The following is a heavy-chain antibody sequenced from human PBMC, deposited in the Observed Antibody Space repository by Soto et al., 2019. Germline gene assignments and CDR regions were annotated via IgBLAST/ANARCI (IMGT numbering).Heavy chain of an antibody. J-gene: IGHJ4*02. Sequence: SETLSLTCAFHGWSFSGYYWSWIRQPPGKGLEWIGEINHSGSTNYNPSLKSRVTISVDTSKNQFSLKLSSVTAADTAVYYCARHQEDYGDYFDYWGQGTLVTVS. CDR3: ARHQEDYGDYFDY. CDR2: INHSGST. D-gene: IGHD4-17*01. V-gene: IGHV4-34*01. CDR1: GWSFSGYY.